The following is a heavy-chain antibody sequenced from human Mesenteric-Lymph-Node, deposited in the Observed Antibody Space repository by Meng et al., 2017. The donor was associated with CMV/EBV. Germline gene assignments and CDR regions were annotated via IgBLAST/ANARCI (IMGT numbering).Heavy chain of an antibody. D-gene: IGHD2-2*01. Sequence: GGSLRLSCAASGFTFSDSGMGWVRHAPGKGLEWVSAISSSGTTFYADSVKGRFTISRDNSKNTIHLQMNSLRAEDTAVYYCAKGCSSSSCYYLDYWGPGALVTVSS. CDR1: GFTFSDSG. CDR2: ISSSGTT. CDR3: AKGCSSSSCYYLDY. J-gene: IGHJ4*02. V-gene: IGHV3-23*01.